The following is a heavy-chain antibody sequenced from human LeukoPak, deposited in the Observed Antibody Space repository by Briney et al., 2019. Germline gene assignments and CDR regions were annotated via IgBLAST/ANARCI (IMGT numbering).Heavy chain of an antibody. CDR3: AKDARPYYYDSSGYYTPISSYYYYYYMDV. V-gene: IGHV3-23*01. Sequence: GGSLRLSCAASGFTFSSYGMSWVRQAPGKGLEWVSAISGSGGSTYYADSVKGRFTISRDNSKNTLYLQMNSLRAEDTAVYYCAKDARPYYYDSSGYYTPISSYYYYYYMDVWGKGTTVTISS. D-gene: IGHD3-22*01. CDR1: GFTFSSYG. J-gene: IGHJ6*03. CDR2: ISGSGGST.